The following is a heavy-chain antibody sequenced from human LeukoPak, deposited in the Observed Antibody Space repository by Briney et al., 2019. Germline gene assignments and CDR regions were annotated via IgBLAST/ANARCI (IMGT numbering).Heavy chain of an antibody. Sequence: GGSLTLSCEPSGFTFPSYSMHWVHQAPRKGVEWVSSISSSGDGTFYTDALSGRFTIYRDNGKKAVFLQMKNLRTGDSALYYCAKGTDTSGRQNFDIWGQGTLVTVSS. CDR1: GFTFPSYS. CDR3: AKGTDTSGRQNFDI. CDR2: ISSSGDGT. J-gene: IGHJ4*02. V-gene: IGHV3-23*01. D-gene: IGHD2-15*01.